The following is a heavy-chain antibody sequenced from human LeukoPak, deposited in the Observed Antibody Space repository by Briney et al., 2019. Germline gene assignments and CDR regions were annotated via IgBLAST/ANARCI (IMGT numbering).Heavy chain of an antibody. V-gene: IGHV4-4*02. Sequence: SETLSLTCTVPGDSINSLDLWSWVRQPPGKGLEWIGEMYLSGTTHSNPSVKSRVTISIDKSKNQFFLNLSSVTAADTAVHYCAGLVGRYSSGLYYYYFDYWGQGTLVTVSS. D-gene: IGHD3-22*01. CDR1: GDSINSLDL. CDR2: MYLSGTT. J-gene: IGHJ4*02. CDR3: AGLVGRYSSGLYYYYFDY.